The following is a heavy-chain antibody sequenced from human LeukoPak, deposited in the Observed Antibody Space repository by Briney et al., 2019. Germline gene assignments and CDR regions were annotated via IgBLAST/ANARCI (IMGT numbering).Heavy chain of an antibody. CDR2: ISAYNGNT. D-gene: IGHD2-2*01. V-gene: IGHV1-18*01. Sequence: GASVKVSCKASGYTFTSYGISWVQQAPGQGLEWMGWISAYNGNTNYAQKLQGRVTMTTDTSTSTAYMELRSLRSDDTAVYYCAREHRIVVVPAADYWGQGTLITVSS. CDR3: AREHRIVVVPAADY. CDR1: GYTFTSYG. J-gene: IGHJ4*02.